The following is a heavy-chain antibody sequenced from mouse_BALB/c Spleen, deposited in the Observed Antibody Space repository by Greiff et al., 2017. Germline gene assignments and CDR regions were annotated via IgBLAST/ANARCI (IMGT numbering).Heavy chain of an antibody. CDR2: ISYDGSN. V-gene: IGHV3-6*02. Sequence: ESGPGLVKPSQSLSLTCSVTGYSITSGYYWNWIRQFPGNKLEWMGYISYDGSNNYNPSLKNRISITRDTSKNQFFLKLNSVTTEDTATYYCARERDSSGYFAYWGQGTLVTVSA. D-gene: IGHD3-2*01. CDR3: ARERDSSGYFAY. J-gene: IGHJ3*01. CDR1: GYSITSGYY.